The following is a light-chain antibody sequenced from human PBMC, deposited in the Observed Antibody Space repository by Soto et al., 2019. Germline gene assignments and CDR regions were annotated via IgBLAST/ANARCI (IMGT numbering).Light chain of an antibody. V-gene: IGKV1-39*01. J-gene: IGKJ1*01. CDR2: AAS. CDR1: QSISSD. CDR3: RQSYSTPWT. Sequence: DIQMTQSPSSLSASVGDRVTITCRASQSISSDLNWYQQKPGKAPKLLIYAASSLQSGIPSRFSCSGSGTDFTLTISRLQPEDFATYYCRQSYSTPWTFGQGTKVEIK.